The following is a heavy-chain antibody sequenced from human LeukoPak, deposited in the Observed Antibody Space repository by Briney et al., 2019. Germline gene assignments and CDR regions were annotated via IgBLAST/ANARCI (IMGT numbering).Heavy chain of an antibody. J-gene: IGHJ4*02. D-gene: IGHD3-22*01. V-gene: IGHV1-18*01. Sequence: ASVKVSCKASGYTFTSYGISWVRQAPGQGLEWMGWISAYNGNTNYAQKLQGRVTMTTDTSTSTAYMELRSLRSGDTAVYYCARPRYYDSSGYYSPYYFDYWGQGTLVTVSS. CDR2: ISAYNGNT. CDR3: ARPRYYDSSGYYSPYYFDY. CDR1: GYTFTSYG.